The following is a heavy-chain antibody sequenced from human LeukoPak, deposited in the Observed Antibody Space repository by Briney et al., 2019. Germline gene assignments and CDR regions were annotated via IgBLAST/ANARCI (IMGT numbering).Heavy chain of an antibody. CDR2: IYTSGST. V-gene: IGHV4-61*02. Sequence: SETLSLTCTVSGGSISSGSYYWSWIRQPAGKGLEWIGRIYTSGSTNYNPSLKSRVTISVDTSKNQFSLKLSSVTAADTVVYYCASRSPYSSSWYLGYWGQGTLVTVSS. CDR1: GGSISSGSYY. D-gene: IGHD6-13*01. CDR3: ASRSPYSSSWYLGY. J-gene: IGHJ4*02.